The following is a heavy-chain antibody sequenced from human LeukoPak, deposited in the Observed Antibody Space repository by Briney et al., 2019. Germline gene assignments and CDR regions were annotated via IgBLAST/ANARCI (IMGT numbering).Heavy chain of an antibody. V-gene: IGHV3-30*07. CDR1: GFTFSTSA. CDR2: ISNDGTYK. J-gene: IGHJ4*02. D-gene: IGHD5-18*01. Sequence: PGGSLRLSCAASGFTFSTSALHWVRQAPGKGLEWVAVISNDGTYKFYAGSVKGRFTISRDNSKNTLYLQMNSLRAEDTAVYYCARTRIQPSAFFDYWGQGTLVTVSS. CDR3: ARTRIQPSAFFDY.